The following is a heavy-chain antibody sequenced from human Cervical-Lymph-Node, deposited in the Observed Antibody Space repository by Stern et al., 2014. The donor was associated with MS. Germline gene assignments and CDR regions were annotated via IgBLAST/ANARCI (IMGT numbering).Heavy chain of an antibody. CDR2: ISGSSLYS. CDR3: ARVKKEKDSEFDSSGFDY. Sequence: EVQLLESGGGLVKPGGSLRLSCAASGFTFSSFSMYWVRQAPGKGLEWVSGISGSSLYSHYADSVKGRVTISRDNAKSSLYLQLNSLRAEDTAIYYCARVKKEKDSEFDSSGFDYWGQGTLVTVSS. J-gene: IGHJ4*02. D-gene: IGHD3-22*01. V-gene: IGHV3-21*06. CDR1: GFTFSSFS.